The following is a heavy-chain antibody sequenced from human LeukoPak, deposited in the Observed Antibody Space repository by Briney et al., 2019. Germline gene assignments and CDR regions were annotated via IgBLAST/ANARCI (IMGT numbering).Heavy chain of an antibody. D-gene: IGHD1-1*01. V-gene: IGHV3-33*01. CDR3: AREGTGLAGDY. CDR2: IWCDGSNK. J-gene: IGHJ4*02. CDR1: GFTFSSYG. Sequence: GGSLRLSCAASGFTFSSYGMHWVRQAPGKGLEWVAVIWCDGSNKYYADSVKGRFTISRDNSKNTLYLQMNSLRAEDTAVYYCAREGTGLAGDYWGQGTLVTVSS.